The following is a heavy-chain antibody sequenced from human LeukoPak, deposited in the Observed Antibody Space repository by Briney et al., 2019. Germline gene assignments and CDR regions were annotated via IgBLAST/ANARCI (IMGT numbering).Heavy chain of an antibody. Sequence: PGGSLRLSCAASGFIFSTYGMYWVRQAPGKGLEWVANIQQDGSEKYYVDSVRGRFIISRDNAKNSLYLQMNSLRAEDTAVYYCARVRKLRTRGVMDPLDYWGQGTLVTVSS. CDR3: ARVRKLRTRGVMDPLDY. CDR2: IQQDGSEK. D-gene: IGHD3-10*01. CDR1: GFIFSTYG. J-gene: IGHJ4*02. V-gene: IGHV3-7*01.